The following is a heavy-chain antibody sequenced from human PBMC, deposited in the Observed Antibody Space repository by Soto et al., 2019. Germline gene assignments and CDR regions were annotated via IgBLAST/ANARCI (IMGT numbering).Heavy chain of an antibody. CDR1: GGTFTKYA. J-gene: IGHJ3*01. V-gene: IGHV1-69*01. D-gene: IGHD6-19*01. Sequence: QVQLVQSGAAVRKPGSSVKVSCKASGGTFTKYAITWVRQAPRQGLEWMGGIVPLPGTTNYAQKFRGRVTISADESTSTAYLELSSLRSEDTAVYYSASGVGGRGGSSGWTDSECDVGGQGNVVTVAS. CDR2: IVPLPGTT. CDR3: ASGVGGRGGSSGWTDSECDV.